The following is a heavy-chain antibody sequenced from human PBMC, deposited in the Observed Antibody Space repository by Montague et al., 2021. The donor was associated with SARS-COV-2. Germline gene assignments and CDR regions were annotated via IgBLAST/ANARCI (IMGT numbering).Heavy chain of an antibody. CDR2: IHHSGTT. CDR3: ARYFSSSGHNWFDP. Sequence: SETLSLTCTVSHLSNARGDFWVWIRQSPGRGLQWIATIHHSGTTYYNPSLMGRVTISVDTSRNQFSLSLRSVTDADTAVYYCARYFSSSGHNWFDPWGQGTQVTVSA. CDR1: HLSNARGDF. D-gene: IGHD3-10*01. J-gene: IGHJ5*02. V-gene: IGHV4-38-2*02.